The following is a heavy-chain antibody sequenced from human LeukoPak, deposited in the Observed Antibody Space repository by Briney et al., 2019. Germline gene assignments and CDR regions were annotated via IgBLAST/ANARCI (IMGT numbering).Heavy chain of an antibody. CDR1: GGSISSSSYY. Sequence: PSETLSLTCTVSGGSISSSSYYWGWIRQPPGKGLEWIGSIYYSGSTYYNPSLKSRVTISVDTSKNQFSLKLSSVTAADTAVYYYARQEALFRGSRLYYFDYWGQGTPVTVSS. D-gene: IGHD6-13*01. CDR3: ARQEALFRGSRLYYFDY. V-gene: IGHV4-39*01. J-gene: IGHJ4*02. CDR2: IYYSGST.